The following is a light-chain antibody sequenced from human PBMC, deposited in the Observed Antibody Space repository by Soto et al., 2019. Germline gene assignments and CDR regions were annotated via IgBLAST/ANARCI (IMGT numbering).Light chain of an antibody. Sequence: QSALTQPPSASGSPGQSVAISCTGTSSDVGGYNYVSWYQLHPGKAPKLMIYGVNLRPSGVPDRFSGSKSGNTASLTVSGLQAEDEADYYCSSYAGNNNYVFGTGTKLTVL. J-gene: IGLJ1*01. V-gene: IGLV2-8*01. CDR1: SSDVGGYNY. CDR2: GVN. CDR3: SSYAGNNNYV.